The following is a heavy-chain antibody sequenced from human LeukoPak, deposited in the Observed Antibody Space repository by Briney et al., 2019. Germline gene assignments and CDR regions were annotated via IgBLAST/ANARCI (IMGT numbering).Heavy chain of an antibody. D-gene: IGHD3-10*01. Sequence: SETLSLTCTVSGGSISSYYWSWIWQPPGKGLEWIGYIYYSGSTNYNPSLKSRVTISVDTSKNQFSLKLSSVTAADTAVYYCARYMVRGSNWFDPWGRGTLVTVSS. CDR1: GGSISSYY. J-gene: IGHJ5*02. V-gene: IGHV4-59*08. CDR2: IYYSGST. CDR3: ARYMVRGSNWFDP.